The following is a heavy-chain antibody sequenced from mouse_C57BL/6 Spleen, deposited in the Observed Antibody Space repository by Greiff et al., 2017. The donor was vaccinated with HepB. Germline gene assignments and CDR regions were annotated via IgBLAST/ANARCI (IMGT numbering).Heavy chain of an antibody. CDR3: ARRVDYAMDY. J-gene: IGHJ4*01. CDR2: IDPSDSET. D-gene: IGHD1-1*02. Sequence: VQRVESGAELVRPGSSVKLSCKASGYTFTSYWMHWVKQRPIQGLEWIGNIDPSDSETHYNQKFKDKATLTVDKSSSTAYMQLSSLTSEDSAVYYCARRVDYAMDYWGQGTSVTVSA. CDR1: GYTFTSYW. V-gene: IGHV1-52*01.